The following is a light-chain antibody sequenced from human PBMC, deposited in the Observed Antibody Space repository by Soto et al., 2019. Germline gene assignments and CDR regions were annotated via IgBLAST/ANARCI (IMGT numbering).Light chain of an antibody. Sequence: EIVMTQSPATLSVSPGERVTLSCRASQSVFTNLAWYQQKPGQAPRLLISGASTRATGIPARFSGSGSGTDFTLTIRRLQSADFAVYYCQQYNNWPPWTFGQGTKVELK. V-gene: IGKV3-15*01. CDR3: QQYNNWPPWT. J-gene: IGKJ1*01. CDR2: GAS. CDR1: QSVFTN.